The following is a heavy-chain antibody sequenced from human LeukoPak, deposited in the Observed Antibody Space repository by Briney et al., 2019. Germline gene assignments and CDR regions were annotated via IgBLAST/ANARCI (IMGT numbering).Heavy chain of an antibody. CDR1: GFTFSSYW. CDR3: ARAMVRGVIYPFDY. CDR2: IKQDGSEK. V-gene: IGHV3-7*01. J-gene: IGHJ4*02. Sequence: PGGSLRLSCAASGFTFSSYWMSWVRQAPGKGLEWVANIKQDGSEKYYVDSVKGRFTISRDNAKNSLYLQMNSLRAEDTAVYYCARAMVRGVIYPFDYWGQGTLVTVSS. D-gene: IGHD3-10*01.